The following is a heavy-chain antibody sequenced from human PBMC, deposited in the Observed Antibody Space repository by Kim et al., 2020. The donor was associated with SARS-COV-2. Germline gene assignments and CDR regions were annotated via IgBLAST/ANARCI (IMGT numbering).Heavy chain of an antibody. CDR3: ARESLFFGVVITLAY. D-gene: IGHD3-3*01. CDR2: INPSGGST. V-gene: IGHV1-46*01. Sequence: ASVKVSCKASGYTFTSYYMHWVRQAPGQGLEWMGIINPSGGSTSYAQKFQGRVTMTRDTSTSTVYMELSSLRSEDTAVYYCARESLFFGVVITLAYWGQGTLVTVSS. J-gene: IGHJ4*02. CDR1: GYTFTSYY.